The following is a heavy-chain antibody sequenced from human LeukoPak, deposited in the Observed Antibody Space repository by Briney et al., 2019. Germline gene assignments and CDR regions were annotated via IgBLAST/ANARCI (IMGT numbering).Heavy chain of an antibody. V-gene: IGHV1-2*02. CDR1: GYPFTDYY. Sequence: GASVKVSCKASGYPFTDYYMHWVRQAPGQGLEWMGWINPNRGGTDYAQKFQGRVTMTRDTSTSTAYMELSRLRYDDTAAYYCASGYRFRNWGQGTLVTVSS. J-gene: IGHJ4*02. CDR2: INPNRGGT. D-gene: IGHD5-18*01. CDR3: ASGYRFRN.